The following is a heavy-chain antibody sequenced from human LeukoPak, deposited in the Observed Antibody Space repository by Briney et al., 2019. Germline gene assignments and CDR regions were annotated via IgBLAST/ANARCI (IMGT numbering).Heavy chain of an antibody. CDR1: GGSISSYY. J-gene: IGHJ4*02. CDR3: ARVIHGFGEYYFDY. CDR2: IYYSGST. D-gene: IGHD3-10*01. V-gene: IGHV4-59*08. Sequence: SETLSLTCTVSGGSISSYYWSWIRQPPGKGLEWIGYIYYSGSTHYNPSLKSRVTISADTSKNQFYLKLSSVTAAETAVYYGARVIHGFGEYYFDYWGQGTLVTVSS.